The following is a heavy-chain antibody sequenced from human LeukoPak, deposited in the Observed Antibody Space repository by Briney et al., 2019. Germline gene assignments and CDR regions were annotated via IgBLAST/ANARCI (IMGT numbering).Heavy chain of an antibody. CDR1: GGTFSSYA. V-gene: IGHV1-69*05. J-gene: IGHJ6*03. Sequence: ASVKVSCKASGGTFSSYAISWVRQAPGQGLEWMGGIIPIFGTADYAQKFQGRVTITTDESTSTAYMELSSLRSEDTAVYYCARGAGLGYYYYMDVWGKGTTVTVSS. CDR2: IIPIFGTA. D-gene: IGHD3/OR15-3a*01. CDR3: ARGAGLGYYYYMDV.